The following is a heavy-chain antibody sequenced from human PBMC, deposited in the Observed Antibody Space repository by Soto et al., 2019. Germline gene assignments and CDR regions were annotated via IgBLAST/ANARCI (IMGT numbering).Heavy chain of an antibody. CDR3: AKDFFLSTAGYKAAGVAFDI. V-gene: IGHV3-30*18. CDR1: GFTFSSYG. CDR2: ISYDGSNK. J-gene: IGHJ3*02. D-gene: IGHD1-1*01. Sequence: SLRLSCAASGFTFSSYGMHWVRQAPGKGLEWVAVISYDGSNKYYADSVKGRFTISRDNSKNTLYLQMNSLRAEDTAVYYCAKDFFLSTAGYKAAGVAFDIWGQGTMVTVSS.